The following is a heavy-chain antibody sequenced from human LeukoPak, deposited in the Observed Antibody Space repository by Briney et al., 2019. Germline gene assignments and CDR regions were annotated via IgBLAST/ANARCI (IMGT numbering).Heavy chain of an antibody. CDR3: AKPHYDSSGYHRMDFDY. D-gene: IGHD3-22*01. J-gene: IGHJ4*02. CDR1: GFTFSSYA. Sequence: GGSLRLSCAASGFTFSSYAMSWVRQAPGKGLEWVSAISGSGGSTYYADSVKGRFTISRDNSKNTLYLQMNSLRAEDTAVYYCAKPHYDSSGYHRMDFDYWGQGTLVIVSS. CDR2: ISGSGGST. V-gene: IGHV3-23*01.